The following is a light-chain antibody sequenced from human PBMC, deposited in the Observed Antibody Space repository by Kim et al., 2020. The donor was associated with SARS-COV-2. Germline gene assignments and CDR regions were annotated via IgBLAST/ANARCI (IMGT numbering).Light chain of an antibody. CDR2: KDS. CDR1: ALPKQY. J-gene: IGLJ2*01. CDR3: QSADSSGTYPVV. Sequence: SYELTQPPSVSVSLGQTARITCSGDALPKQYAYWYQQKPGQAPVLVIYKDSERPSGIPERFSGSSSGTTVTLTISGVQAEDEADYYCQSADSSGTYPVVFGGGTQLTVL. V-gene: IGLV3-25*03.